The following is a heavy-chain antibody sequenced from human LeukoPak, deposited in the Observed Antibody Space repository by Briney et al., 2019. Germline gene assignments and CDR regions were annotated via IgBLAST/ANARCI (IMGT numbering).Heavy chain of an antibody. CDR1: GFTFSSYS. CDR2: ISSSSSYI. J-gene: IGHJ6*03. D-gene: IGHD3-10*01. V-gene: IGHV3-21*01. CDR3: AREAAGRYGSGSYYIEDYYYYMDV. Sequence: GGSLRLSCAASGFTFSSYSMNWVRQAPGKGLEWVSSISSSSSYIYYADSVKGRFTISRDNAKNSLYLQMNSLRAEDTAVYYCAREAAGRYGSGSYYIEDYYYYMDVWGKGTTVTVSS.